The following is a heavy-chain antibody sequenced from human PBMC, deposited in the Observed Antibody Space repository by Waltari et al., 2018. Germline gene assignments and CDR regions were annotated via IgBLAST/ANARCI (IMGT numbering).Heavy chain of an antibody. CDR1: GYKFTTHG. CDR2: ISIYNGNT. V-gene: IGHV1-18*01. J-gene: IGHJ4*02. Sequence: QVQLVQSGAEVKQPGASMKVSCQASGYKFTTHGITWVRQAPGQGLEWLGWISIYNGNTNYSPKLQGRVILTRDISTNTAYMELRSLRSDDTAVYYCARKAGYYDFLSIYGLDSWGQGTEVTVSS. D-gene: IGHD3-3*01. CDR3: ARKAGYYDFLSIYGLDS.